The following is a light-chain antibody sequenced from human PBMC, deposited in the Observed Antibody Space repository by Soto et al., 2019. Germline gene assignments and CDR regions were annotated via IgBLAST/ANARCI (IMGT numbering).Light chain of an antibody. CDR1: SSNIGSNY. V-gene: IGLV1-47*01. J-gene: IGLJ2*01. CDR3: ATLDDSLSGVL. CDR2: RNN. Sequence: QSVLHQPPSGSGILGQRVTLSCSGSSSNIGSNYVYWNQHLPGTAPKLLIYRNNQRPSGVPDRCSGSKSGTSASLAISGLRSEDEADYYCATLDDSLSGVLFGGGTKLTVL.